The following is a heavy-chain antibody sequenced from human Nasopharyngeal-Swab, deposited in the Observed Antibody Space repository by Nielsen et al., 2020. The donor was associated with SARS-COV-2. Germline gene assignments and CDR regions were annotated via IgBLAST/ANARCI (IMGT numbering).Heavy chain of an antibody. V-gene: IGHV1-69*04. J-gene: IGHJ6*02. CDR2: IIPILGIA. Sequence: SVKVSCKASGGTFSSYAISWVRQAPGQGLEWMGRIIPILGIANYAQKFQGRVTITADKSTGTAYMELSSLRSEDTAVYYCAFSTAIYYYYGMDVWGQGTTVTVSS. CDR3: AFSTAIYYYYGMDV. CDR1: GGTFSSYA. D-gene: IGHD4-17*01.